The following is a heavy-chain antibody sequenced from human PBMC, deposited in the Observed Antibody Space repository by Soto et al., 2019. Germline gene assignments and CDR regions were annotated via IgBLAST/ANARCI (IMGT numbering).Heavy chain of an antibody. Sequence: GSLRLSCAASGFSFDDYTMHWVRQAPGKGLEWVSLINWDATSTYYSDSVKGRFTIPRDNRKNSLYLQMNRLGPEDTALYFCAKDFCSRTNCYPAPLMYHYYVMDVWGQGTTVTVSS. CDR1: GFSFDDYT. CDR2: INWDATST. CDR3: AKDFCSRTNCYPAPLMYHYYVMDV. D-gene: IGHD2-2*01. V-gene: IGHV3-43*01. J-gene: IGHJ6*02.